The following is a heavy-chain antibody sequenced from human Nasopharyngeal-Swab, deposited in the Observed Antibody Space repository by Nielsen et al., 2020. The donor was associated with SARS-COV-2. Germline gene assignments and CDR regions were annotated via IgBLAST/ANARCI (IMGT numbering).Heavy chain of an antibody. CDR2: ISYGSNYI. J-gene: IGHJ4*02. Sequence: GEALKISWEASGLTFSSYNMNWVRKPPGRGLEWVSSISYGSNYIYYADTLKGRFTISRDNAKNSLYLHMVSLRVEDTAVYYCASSYASGSFFRWDFDYWGQGTLVTVSS. D-gene: IGHD3-10*01. CDR1: GLTFSSYN. CDR3: ASSYASGSFFRWDFDY. V-gene: IGHV3-21*01.